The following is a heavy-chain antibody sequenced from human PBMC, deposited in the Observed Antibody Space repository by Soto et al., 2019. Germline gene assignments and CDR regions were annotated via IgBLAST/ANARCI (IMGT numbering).Heavy chain of an antibody. J-gene: IGHJ4*02. Sequence: SVKVSCKTSGFTFTSSAIQWVRQARGQRLEWIGWIVVGSDNTNYAQKFQERVTITRDLSTNTIYMDLSGLRSEDTAVYYCSRVDPGETSPFDHWGQGTLVTVSS. CDR3: SRVDPGETSPFDH. CDR2: IVVGSDNT. D-gene: IGHD3-10*01. CDR1: GFTFTSSA. V-gene: IGHV1-58*02.